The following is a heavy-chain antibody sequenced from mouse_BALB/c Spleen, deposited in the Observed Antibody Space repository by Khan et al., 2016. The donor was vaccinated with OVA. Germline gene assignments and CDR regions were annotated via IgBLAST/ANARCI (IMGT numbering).Heavy chain of an antibody. D-gene: IGHD2-1*01. V-gene: IGHV14-3*02. CDR1: GLNIKDTY. CDR3: ARRGYDNYWFAY. J-gene: IGHJ3*01. CDR2: IDPPNGNT. Sequence: VQLKESGAELVKSGATVKLSCTASGLNIKDTYMHWLKQWPEQGLEWIGRIDPPNGNTKYDPKFQGKATITADTSSNTAYLQLRSLTSEDTAVYYCARRGYDNYWFAYWGQGTLVTVSA.